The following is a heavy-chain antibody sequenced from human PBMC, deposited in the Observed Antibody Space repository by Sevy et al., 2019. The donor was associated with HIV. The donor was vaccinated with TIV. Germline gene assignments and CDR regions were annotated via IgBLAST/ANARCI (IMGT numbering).Heavy chain of an antibody. CDR1: GVTWGDYD. CDR3: TTIGEDIVVVPTYYYYGMDV. D-gene: IGHD2-2*01. CDR2: IRSKVYGGTT. Sequence: GGSLRLSCRISGVTWGDYDMSWVRQAPGKGLEWVGFIRSKVYGGTTEYAASVKGRFFISRDESKSIAYLQMNSLKKEDTAVYYCTTIGEDIVVVPTYYYYGMDVWGQGTTVTVSS. V-gene: IGHV3-49*04. J-gene: IGHJ6*02.